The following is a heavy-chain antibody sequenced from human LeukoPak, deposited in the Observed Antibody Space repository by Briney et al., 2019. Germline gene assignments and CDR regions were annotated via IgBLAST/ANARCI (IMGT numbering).Heavy chain of an antibody. CDR3: ARVLRYCSGGNCYPGGLGYMDV. D-gene: IGHD2-15*01. V-gene: IGHV3-11*01. CDR1: GFTFSDYN. CDR2: ISRSGSTK. J-gene: IGHJ6*03. Sequence: KPGGSLRLSCAASGFTFSDYNKSWIRHAPGKGLEWVSSISRSGSTKYYSDPVKGRLTISTDNANNSLFLQMNSLRAEDTAVYSWARVLRYCSGGNCYPGGLGYMDVWGKGTTVTISS.